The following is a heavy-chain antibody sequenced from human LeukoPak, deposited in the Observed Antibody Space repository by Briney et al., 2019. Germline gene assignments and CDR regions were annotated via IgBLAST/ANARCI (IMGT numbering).Heavy chain of an antibody. CDR3: AKPLTSYSSGFSDVFDV. V-gene: IGHV3-64*02. J-gene: IGHJ3*01. Sequence: GGSLRLSCAASGFTFGIYAMHWVRQAPWKGLEHVSTITTNGGNTYYADSVKGRFTISRDNSKDTLFLQMGSLRAEDMAVYYCAKPLTSYSSGFSDVFDVWGHGSMVTVSS. D-gene: IGHD5-18*01. CDR1: GFTFGIYA. CDR2: ITTNGGNT.